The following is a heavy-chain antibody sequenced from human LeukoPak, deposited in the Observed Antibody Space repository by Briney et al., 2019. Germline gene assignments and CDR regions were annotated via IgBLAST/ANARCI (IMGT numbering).Heavy chain of an antibody. CDR3: AREVGQWLVRLYFDY. D-gene: IGHD6-19*01. J-gene: IGHJ4*02. V-gene: IGHV4-39*07. CDR1: GGSISSSSYY. Sequence: PSETLSLTCTVSGGSISSSSYYWGWIRQPPGKGLEWIGSIYHSGSTYYNPSLKSRVTISVDTSKNQFSLKLSSVTAADTAVYYCAREVGQWLVRLYFDYWGQGTLVTVSS. CDR2: IYHSGST.